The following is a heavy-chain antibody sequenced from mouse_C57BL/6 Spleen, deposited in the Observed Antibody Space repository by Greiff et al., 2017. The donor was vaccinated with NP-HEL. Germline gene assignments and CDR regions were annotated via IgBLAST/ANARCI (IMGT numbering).Heavy chain of an antibody. J-gene: IGHJ2*01. CDR3: ARWDYYGSSTPDY. V-gene: IGHV1-82*01. D-gene: IGHD1-1*01. CDR1: GYAFSSSW. Sequence: VKLMESGPELVKPGASVKISCKASGYAFSSSWMNWVKQRPGKGLEWIGRIYPGDGDTNYNGKFKGKATLTADKSSSTAYMQLSSLTSEDSAVYFCARWDYYGSSTPDYWGQGTTLTVSS. CDR2: IYPGDGDT.